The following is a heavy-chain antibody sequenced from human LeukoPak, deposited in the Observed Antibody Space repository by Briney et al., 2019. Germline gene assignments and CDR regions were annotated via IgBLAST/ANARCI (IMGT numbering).Heavy chain of an antibody. Sequence: GGSLRLSCAASGLTFSKYAMMWLRQAPGKGLEWVSAITGSGDWALYADSVKGRFTISRDNSKSTLYLQMSSLRAEDTAVYYCAKDPNGDYIGAFDIWGQGTMVTVSS. J-gene: IGHJ3*02. V-gene: IGHV3-23*01. D-gene: IGHD4-17*01. CDR3: AKDPNGDYIGAFDI. CDR1: GLTFSKYA. CDR2: ITGSGDWA.